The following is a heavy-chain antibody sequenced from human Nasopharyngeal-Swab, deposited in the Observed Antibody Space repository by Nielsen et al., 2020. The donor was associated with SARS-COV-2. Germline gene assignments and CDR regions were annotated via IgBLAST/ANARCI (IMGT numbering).Heavy chain of an antibody. D-gene: IGHD3-22*01. CDR3: ARGGLLYYYDSSGYFFLDY. Sequence: ASVKVSCKASGYTFTSYAMHWVRQAPGQRLEWMGWINAGNGNTKYSQKFQGRVTITRDTSASTAYMELSSLRSEDTAVYYCARGGLLYYYDSSGYFFLDYWGQGTLATVSS. V-gene: IGHV1-3*01. J-gene: IGHJ4*02. CDR1: GYTFTSYA. CDR2: INAGNGNT.